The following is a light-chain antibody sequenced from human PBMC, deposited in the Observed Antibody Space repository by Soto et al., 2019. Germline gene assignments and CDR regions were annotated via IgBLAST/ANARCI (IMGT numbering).Light chain of an antibody. J-gene: IGLJ2*01. CDR1: SSDVGGYNY. V-gene: IGLV2-11*01. CDR3: CSYAGSYLVV. CDR2: DVS. Sequence: QSALTQPRSVSGSPGQSVTISYTGTSSDVGGYNYVSWYQQHPGKAPKLMIYDVSKRPSGVPDRFSGSKSGNTASLTISGLQAEDEADYYCCSYAGSYLVVFGGGTKLTVL.